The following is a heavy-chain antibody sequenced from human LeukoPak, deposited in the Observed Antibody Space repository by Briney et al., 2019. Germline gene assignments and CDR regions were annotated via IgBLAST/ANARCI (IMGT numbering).Heavy chain of an antibody. Sequence: KPSETLSVTCAVYGGSFSDYFWNWIRQPPGKGLEWIGEINHSGSTNYNPSLKSRVTISVDTSKNQFSLKLSSVTAADTAVYYCARGLGYCTGGSCYRYWYFDLWGRGTLVTVSS. CDR2: INHSGST. J-gene: IGHJ2*01. CDR3: ARGLGYCTGGSCYRYWYFDL. V-gene: IGHV4-34*01. CDR1: GGSFSDYF. D-gene: IGHD2-15*01.